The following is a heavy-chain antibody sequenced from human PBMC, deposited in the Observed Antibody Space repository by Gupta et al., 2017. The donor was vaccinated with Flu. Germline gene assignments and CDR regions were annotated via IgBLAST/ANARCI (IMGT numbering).Heavy chain of an antibody. V-gene: IGHV1-2*02. CDR3: ARYYPGGVWFGES. CDR1: GYTFTGYY. CDR2: INPNSGGT. J-gene: IGHJ5*02. Sequence: QVQLVQSGAEVKKPGASVKVSCKASGYTFTGYYMHWVRQAPGQGLEWMGWINPNSGGTNYAQKFQGRVTMTRDTSISTVYMELSRLTSDDTAVYYCARYYPGGVWFGESWGQGTLVTVSS. D-gene: IGHD3-10*01.